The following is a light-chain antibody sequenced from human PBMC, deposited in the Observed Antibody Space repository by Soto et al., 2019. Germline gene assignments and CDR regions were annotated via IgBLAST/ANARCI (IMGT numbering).Light chain of an antibody. V-gene: IGKV3-20*01. CDR2: GAS. J-gene: IGKJ1*01. CDR1: QSVSSSY. CDR3: QQYGSSPDGRT. Sequence: EIVLTQSPGTLSLSPGERATLSCRASQSVSSSYLAWYQQKPGQAPRLLIYGASSRATGIPDRFSGSGSGTDFTLTISRLEPEDFAVYYCQQYGSSPDGRTFGQGTKVEIK.